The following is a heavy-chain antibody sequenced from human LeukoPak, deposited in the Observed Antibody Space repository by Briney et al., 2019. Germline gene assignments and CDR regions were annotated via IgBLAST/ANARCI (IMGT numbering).Heavy chain of an antibody. D-gene: IGHD6-13*01. CDR2: IYYSGST. CDR1: GGSISSGDYY. J-gene: IGHJ4*02. CDR3: ARYSSTFVYFEY. Sequence: SETLSLTCTVSGGSISSGDYYWSWIRQPPGKGPEWIGYIYYSGSTYYNPSLKSRVTISVDTSKNQFSLKLSSVTAADTAVYYCARYSSTFVYFEYWGQGALVTVSS. V-gene: IGHV4-30-4*01.